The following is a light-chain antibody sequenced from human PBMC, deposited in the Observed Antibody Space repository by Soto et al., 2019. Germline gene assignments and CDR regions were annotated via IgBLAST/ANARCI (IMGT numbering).Light chain of an antibody. CDR1: QSVSSGN. V-gene: IGKV3-20*01. CDR3: QQYGTSPKT. J-gene: IGKJ1*01. CDR2: GTS. Sequence: EIVLTQSPGTLSLSPGQRATLSCRASQSVSSGNLAWYQQKPGQAPRLLIYGTSNRATGIPDRFTGSGSGTDFTLTIIRLEREDCAVYYCQQYGTSPKTFGQGTKVEIK.